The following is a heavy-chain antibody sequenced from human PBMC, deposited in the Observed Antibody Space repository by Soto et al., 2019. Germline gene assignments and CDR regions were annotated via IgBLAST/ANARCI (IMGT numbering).Heavy chain of an antibody. CDR2: INHSGST. CDR3: AREVVVITIFGVLHYMDV. CDR1: GGSFSGYY. V-gene: IGHV4-34*01. J-gene: IGHJ6*03. Sequence: QVQLQQWGAGLLKPSETLSLTCAVYGGSFSGYYWSWIRQPPGKGLEWIGEINHSGSTNYNPSLKSRVTISVDTSKNQFSLKLSSVTAADTAVYYCAREVVVITIFGVLHYMDVWGKGTTVTVSS. D-gene: IGHD3-3*01.